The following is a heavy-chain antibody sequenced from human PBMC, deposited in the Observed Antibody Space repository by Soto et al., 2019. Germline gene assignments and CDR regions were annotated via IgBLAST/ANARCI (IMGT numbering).Heavy chain of an antibody. J-gene: IGHJ5*02. D-gene: IGHD2-8*01. CDR2: ISGSGGST. V-gene: IGHV3-23*01. CDR3: AKDRGIRGYCTNGVCEYNWFDP. Sequence: GGSLRLSCAASGFTFSSYAMSWVRQAPGKGLEWVSAISGSGGSTYYADSVKGRFTISRDNSKNTLYLQMNSLRAEDTAVYYCAKDRGIRGYCTNGVCEYNWFDPWGQGTLVTVSS. CDR1: GFTFSSYA.